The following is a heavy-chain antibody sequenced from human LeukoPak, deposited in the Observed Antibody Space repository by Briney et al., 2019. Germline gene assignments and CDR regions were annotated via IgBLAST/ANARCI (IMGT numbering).Heavy chain of an antibody. CDR3: TTDPYTTPGYIDY. V-gene: IGHV3-15*01. D-gene: IGHD2-2*02. CDR1: GFQFSYAR. Sequence: GGSLRLSCAASGFQFSYARMSWVRQAPGKGLEWVGRIKSKTDDGTTDYAAPMKGRFTISRDDSKNMLYLQMNSLKIEDTAVYYCTTDPYTTPGYIDYWGQGTLVTVSS. CDR2: IKSKTDDGTT. J-gene: IGHJ4*02.